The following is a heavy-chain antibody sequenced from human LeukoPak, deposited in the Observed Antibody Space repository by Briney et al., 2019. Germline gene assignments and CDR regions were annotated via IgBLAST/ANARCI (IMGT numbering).Heavy chain of an antibody. CDR1: GFTFTSHW. CDR2: IKPNGSEK. D-gene: IGHD3-10*01. CDR3: ARDSD. Sequence: PGGSLRLSCAASGFTFTSHWMSWVRQAPGKGLEWVANIKPNGSEKYYVDSVKGRFTISRDSAENSLFLQMNSLRAEDTAVYYCARDSDWGQRTIVTVSS. J-gene: IGHJ3*01. V-gene: IGHV3-7*01.